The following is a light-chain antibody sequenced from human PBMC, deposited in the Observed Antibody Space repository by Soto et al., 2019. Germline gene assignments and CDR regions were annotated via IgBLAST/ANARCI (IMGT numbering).Light chain of an antibody. Sequence: IVMTQSPATLSVSPGERATLSCRASQRVSSNVAWYQQKPGQAPRLLLYGASARATGVPARFSGSGSGTQFTLTISSLQSEDFAVYYCQQYNNWRQTFGQGTTGDIK. CDR3: QQYNNWRQT. CDR2: GAS. CDR1: QRVSSN. J-gene: IGKJ1*01. V-gene: IGKV3-15*01.